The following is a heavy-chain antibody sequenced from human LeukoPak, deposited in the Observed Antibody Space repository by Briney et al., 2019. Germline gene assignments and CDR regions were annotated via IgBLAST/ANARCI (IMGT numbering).Heavy chain of an antibody. CDR2: ISSSSSTI. V-gene: IGHV3-48*01. CDR1: GFTFTRYW. CDR3: ARDRGYYDSSGSDY. D-gene: IGHD3-22*01. Sequence: GGSLRLSCATSGFTFTRYWMAWIRQSPGKGLEWVSYISSSSSTIYYADSVKGRFTISRDNAKNSLYLQMNSLRAEDTAVYYCARDRGYYDSSGSDYWGQGTLVTVSS. J-gene: IGHJ4*02.